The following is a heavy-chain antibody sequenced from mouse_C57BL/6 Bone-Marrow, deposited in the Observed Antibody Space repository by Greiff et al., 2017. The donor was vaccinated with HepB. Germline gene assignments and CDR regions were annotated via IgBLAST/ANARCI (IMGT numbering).Heavy chain of an antibody. CDR3: ARYRNYYGSSSLFDY. CDR1: GYTFTSYW. D-gene: IGHD1-1*01. CDR2: IHPNSGST. V-gene: IGHV1-64*01. Sequence: QVQLQQSGAELVKPGASVKLSCKASGYTFTSYWMHWVKQRPGQGLEWIGMIHPNSGSTNYNEKFKSKATLTVDKSASTAYMQLSSLTSEDSAVYYCARYRNYYGSSSLFDYWGQGTTLTVSS. J-gene: IGHJ2*01.